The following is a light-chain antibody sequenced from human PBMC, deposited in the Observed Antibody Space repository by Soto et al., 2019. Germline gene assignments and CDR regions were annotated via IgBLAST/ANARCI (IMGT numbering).Light chain of an antibody. V-gene: IGKV1-5*03. CDR1: QSISTW. CDR2: KAS. J-gene: IGKJ1*01. Sequence: DIQMTQSPSTLSASVGDRVTITCRANQSISTWLAWYQQEPGKAPKLLIYKASHLDSGVPSRFSGSGSGTEFTLNISSRQPDDFATYYCQQYNSYSRTFGQGTKVEIK. CDR3: QQYNSYSRT.